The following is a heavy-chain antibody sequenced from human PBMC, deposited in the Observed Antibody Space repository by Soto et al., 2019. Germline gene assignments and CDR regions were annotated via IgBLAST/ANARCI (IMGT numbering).Heavy chain of an antibody. CDR1: GFTFSSYG. J-gene: IGHJ4*02. Sequence: QVQLVESGGGVVHPGTSLTLSCEASGFTFSSYGMHWVRQAPGKGLEWVAVISHDGGNRYYADSVKGRFTISRDDSKKMLYLQMTSLRVEDTAVYYCAKDPQDWLRSDFDYWGQGTLVTVSS. V-gene: IGHV3-30*18. CDR2: ISHDGGNR. CDR3: AKDPQDWLRSDFDY. D-gene: IGHD5-12*01.